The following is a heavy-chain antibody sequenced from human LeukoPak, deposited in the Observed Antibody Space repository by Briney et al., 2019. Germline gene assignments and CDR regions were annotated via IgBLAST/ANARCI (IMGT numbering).Heavy chain of an antibody. J-gene: IGHJ5*02. CDR3: ARRRAGILWFGELLIPNWFDP. Sequence: SETLSLTCAVYGGSFSGYYWSWIRQPPGKGLEWIGEINHSGSTNYNPSLKSRVTISVDTSKNQFSLKLSSVTAADTAVYYCARRRAGILWFGELLIPNWFDPWGQGTLVTVSS. CDR1: GGSFSGYY. V-gene: IGHV4-34*01. D-gene: IGHD3-10*01. CDR2: INHSGST.